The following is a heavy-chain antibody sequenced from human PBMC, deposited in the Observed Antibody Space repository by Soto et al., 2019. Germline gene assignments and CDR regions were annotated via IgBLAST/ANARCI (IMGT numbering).Heavy chain of an antibody. CDR2: ISWNSGSI. Sequence: GGSLRLSCAASGFTFDDYAMHWVRQAPGKGLEWVSGISWNSGSIGYADSVKGRFTISRDNAKNSLYLQMNSLRAEDTALYYCYLSVGAQSSSWYGEYGMDVWGQGTTVTVSS. D-gene: IGHD6-13*01. J-gene: IGHJ6*02. V-gene: IGHV3-9*01. CDR1: GFTFDDYA. CDR3: YLSVGAQSSSWYGEYGMDV.